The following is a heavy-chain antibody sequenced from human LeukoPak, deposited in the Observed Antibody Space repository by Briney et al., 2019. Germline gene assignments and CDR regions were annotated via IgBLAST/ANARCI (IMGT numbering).Heavy chain of an antibody. V-gene: IGHV3-13*01. J-gene: IGHJ4*02. CDR2: IGTAGDT. D-gene: IGHD3-16*01. CDR1: GFTFSSYD. CDR3: ARARRWGRLFDY. Sequence: GGSLRLSCAASGFTFSSYDMHWVRQATGKGLEWVSAIGTAGDTYYPGSVRGRFTISRENAKNSLYLQMNSLRAGDTAVYYCARARRWGRLFDYWGQGTLVTVSS.